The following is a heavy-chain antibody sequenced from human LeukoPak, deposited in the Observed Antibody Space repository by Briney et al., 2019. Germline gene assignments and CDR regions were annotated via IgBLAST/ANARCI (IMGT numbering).Heavy chain of an antibody. CDR3: ATGIDCSSTSCYRNYNWFDP. V-gene: IGHV1-24*01. CDR2: FDPEDGET. J-gene: IGHJ5*02. Sequence: ASVKVSCKVSGYTLTELSMHWVRQAPGKGLEWMGGFDPEDGETIYAQKFQGRVTMTEDTSTDTAYMELSSLRSEDTAVYYCATGIDCSSTSCYRNYNWFDPWGQGTLVTVSS. D-gene: IGHD2-2*01. CDR1: GYTLTELS.